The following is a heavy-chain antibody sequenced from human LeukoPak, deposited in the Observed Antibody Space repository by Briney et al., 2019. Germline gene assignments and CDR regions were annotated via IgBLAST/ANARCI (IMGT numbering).Heavy chain of an antibody. D-gene: IGHD6-19*01. Sequence: ASVKVSCKASGYTFTGYYMHWVRQAPGQGLEWMGRINPNSGGTNYAQKFQGRVTMTEDTSRDTAYMELSSLRSEDTAVYYCVTGAVRSYWGQGTLVTVSS. J-gene: IGHJ4*02. V-gene: IGHV1-2*06. CDR1: GYTFTGYY. CDR3: VTGAVRSY. CDR2: INPNSGGT.